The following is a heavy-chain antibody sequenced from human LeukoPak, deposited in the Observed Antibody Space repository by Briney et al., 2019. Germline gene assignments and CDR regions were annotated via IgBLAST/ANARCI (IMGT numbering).Heavy chain of an antibody. CDR1: GGSISSSSHY. Sequence: PSGTLSLTCTVSGGSISSSSHYWGWIRQPPGEGLEWIGSIYYGGSTYYNPSLKSRVTISVDTSKNQFSLRLSSVTAADTAVYYCARHQWLGPFDYWGQGTLVTVSS. D-gene: IGHD6-19*01. CDR2: IYYGGST. J-gene: IGHJ4*02. CDR3: ARHQWLGPFDY. V-gene: IGHV4-39*01.